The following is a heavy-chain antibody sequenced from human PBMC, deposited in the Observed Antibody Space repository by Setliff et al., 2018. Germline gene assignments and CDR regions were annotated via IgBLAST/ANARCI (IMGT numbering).Heavy chain of an antibody. J-gene: IGHJ4*02. V-gene: IGHV4-59*01. CDR2: VYYSGTA. CDR3: ARGGTFRYFDY. CDR1: GGSFTPYY. Sequence: PSETLSLTCTVPGGSFTPYYWSWIRQPPGKGLEWIGYVYYSGTAYYNPSLKSRVTVIVDTSKNQFSLRLSSVTAADTAVYYCARGGTFRYFDYWGQGTPVTVSS. D-gene: IGHD5-12*01.